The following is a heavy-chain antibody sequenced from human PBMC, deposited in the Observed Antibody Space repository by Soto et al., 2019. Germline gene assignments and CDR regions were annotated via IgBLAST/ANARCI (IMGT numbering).Heavy chain of an antibody. D-gene: IGHD6-19*01. Sequence: SETLSLTCTVSGGSISSYYWSWIRQPPGKGLEWIGYIYYSGSTNYNPSLKSRVTISVDTSKNQFSLKLSSVTAADTAVYYCARHTSIAVAGTTSAFDICGQGTMVTV. J-gene: IGHJ3*02. CDR1: GGSISSYY. CDR3: ARHTSIAVAGTTSAFDI. V-gene: IGHV4-59*08. CDR2: IYYSGST.